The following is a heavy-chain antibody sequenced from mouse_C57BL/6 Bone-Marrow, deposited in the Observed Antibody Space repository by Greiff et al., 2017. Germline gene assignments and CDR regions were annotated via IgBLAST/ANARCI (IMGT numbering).Heavy chain of an antibody. J-gene: IGHJ1*03. CDR2: IYPGSGNT. Sequence: VQLQQSGPELVKPGASVKISCKASGYSFTSYYIHWVKQRPGQGLEWIGWIYPGSGNTKYNEKFKGKATLTADTSSSTAYMQLSSLTSEDSAVYYGAREDYGSSYGSYWYFDVWGTGTTVTVSS. V-gene: IGHV1-66*01. D-gene: IGHD1-1*01. CDR3: AREDYGSSYGSYWYFDV. CDR1: GYSFTSYY.